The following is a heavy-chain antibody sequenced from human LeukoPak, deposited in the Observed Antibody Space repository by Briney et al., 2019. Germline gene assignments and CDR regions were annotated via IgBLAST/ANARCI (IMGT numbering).Heavy chain of an antibody. D-gene: IGHD3-22*01. Sequence: GGSLRLSCAASGFTISSNYMNWVRQAPGKGLDWVSVISDGGSTYYADSVKGRFTISRDNSKNTLYLQMNSLRAEDTAVYYCAKNRITMIVVVMPDYWGQGTLVTVSS. CDR2: ISDGGST. CDR1: GFTISSNY. CDR3: AKNRITMIVVVMPDY. V-gene: IGHV3-53*01. J-gene: IGHJ4*02.